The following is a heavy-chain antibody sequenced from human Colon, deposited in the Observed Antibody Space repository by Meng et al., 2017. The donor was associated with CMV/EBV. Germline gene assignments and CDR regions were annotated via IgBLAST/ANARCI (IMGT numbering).Heavy chain of an antibody. CDR2: IYHSGST. Sequence: SETLSLTCTVSGYSISSGYYWGWIRQPPGKGLEWIGSIYHSGSTYYNPSLKSRVTISVDTSKNQFSLKLSSVTAADTAVYYCARVVYYGSGSFNWGQGTLGTVSS. CDR1: GYSISSGYY. V-gene: IGHV4-38-2*02. CDR3: ARVVYYGSGSFN. J-gene: IGHJ4*02. D-gene: IGHD3-10*01.